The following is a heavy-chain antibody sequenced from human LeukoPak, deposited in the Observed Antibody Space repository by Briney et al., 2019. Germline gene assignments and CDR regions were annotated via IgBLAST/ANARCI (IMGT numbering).Heavy chain of an antibody. CDR3: AKDGEDYDFWSGYGYGMDV. V-gene: IGHV3-9*01. CDR1: GFTFDDYA. Sequence: PGRSLRLSCAASGFTFDDYAMHWVRQAPGKGLEWVSGISWNSGSIGYADSVKGRFTISRDNAKNSLYLQMNSLRAEDTALYYCAKDGEDYDFWSGYGYGMDVWGQGTTVTVSS. J-gene: IGHJ6*02. CDR2: ISWNSGSI. D-gene: IGHD3-3*01.